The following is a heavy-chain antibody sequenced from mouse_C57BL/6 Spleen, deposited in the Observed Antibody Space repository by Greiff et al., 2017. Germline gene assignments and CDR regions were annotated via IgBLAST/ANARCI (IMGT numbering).Heavy chain of an antibody. D-gene: IGHD1-1*01. CDR1: GFTFSDYY. Sequence: EVMLVESEGGLVQPGSSMKLSCTASGFTFSDYYMAWVRQVPEKGLEWVANINYDGSSTYYLEALKSRFIISRDNAKNILYLQISSLKSEDTATYYCARTLNTTVVAHWYFDVWGTGTTVTVSS. CDR2: INYDGSST. CDR3: ARTLNTTVVAHWYFDV. J-gene: IGHJ1*03. V-gene: IGHV5-16*01.